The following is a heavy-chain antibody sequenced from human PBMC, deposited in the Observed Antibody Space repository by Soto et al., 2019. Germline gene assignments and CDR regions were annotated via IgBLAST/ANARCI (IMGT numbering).Heavy chain of an antibody. Sequence: ASVKVSFKASGYTFTSDAMNWVRQAPGQGREWMGWINTNTGNPTYAQCFTGRFVFSLDTSVSTAYLQICSLKAEDTAVYYCARERVVAARPYYYYGMDVWGQGTTVTVSS. CDR1: GYTFTSDA. CDR2: INTNTGNP. J-gene: IGHJ6*02. V-gene: IGHV7-4-1*01. D-gene: IGHD2-15*01. CDR3: ARERVVAARPYYYYGMDV.